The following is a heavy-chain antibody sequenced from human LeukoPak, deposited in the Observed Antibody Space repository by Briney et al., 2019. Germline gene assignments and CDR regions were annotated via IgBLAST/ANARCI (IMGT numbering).Heavy chain of an antibody. CDR1: GFTFSTYT. V-gene: IGHV3-30*03. Sequence: PGGSLRLSCAASGFTFSTYTMHWLRQAPGKGLEWVTTISYDGSNKYYGDSVKGRFTISRDNAKNSLYLQMNSLRAEDTAVYYCARGSGYDYSYEPLFNWGQGTLVTVSS. J-gene: IGHJ4*02. CDR3: ARGSGYDYSYEPLFN. CDR2: ISYDGSNK. D-gene: IGHD5-12*01.